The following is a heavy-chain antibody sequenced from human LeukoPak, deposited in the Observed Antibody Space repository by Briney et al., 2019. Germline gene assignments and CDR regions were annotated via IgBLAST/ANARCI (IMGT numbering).Heavy chain of an antibody. CDR3: AKDRYSSGWYWFDP. V-gene: IGHV3-30*02. J-gene: IGHJ5*02. D-gene: IGHD6-19*01. CDR2: KWYDGSNK. CDR1: GFTFSNYG. Sequence: GGSLRLSCAASGFTFSNYGMHWVRQAPGKGLEWVALKWYDGSNKYYADSVKGRFTISRDNSKNTLYLQMNSLRTEDTAVYYCAKDRYSSGWYWFDPWGQGTLVTVSS.